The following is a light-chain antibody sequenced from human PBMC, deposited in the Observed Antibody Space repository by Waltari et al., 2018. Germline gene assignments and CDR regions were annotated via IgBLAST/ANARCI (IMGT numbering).Light chain of an antibody. V-gene: IGKV3-15*01. CDR2: GAS. J-gene: IGKJ1*01. Sequence: EIVMTPSPATLSVSPGESATLSCRASQSVSSNLAWYQQKPGQAPRLLIYGASTRATGIPARFSGSGSGTEFTLTISSLQSEDFAVYYCQQYNNWPPTRWTFGQGTKVEIK. CDR3: QQYNNWPPTRWT. CDR1: QSVSSN.